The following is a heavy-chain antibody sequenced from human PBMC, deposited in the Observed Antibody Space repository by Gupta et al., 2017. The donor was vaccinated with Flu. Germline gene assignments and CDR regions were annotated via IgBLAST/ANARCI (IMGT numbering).Heavy chain of an antibody. CDR1: GFTFSNAW. CDR2: IKSKTDGGTT. CDR3: TTDPQTFEPWELLSLGKDAFDI. D-gene: IGHD1-26*01. V-gene: IGHV3-15*01. J-gene: IGHJ3*02. Sequence: EVQLVESGGGLVKPGGSLRLSCAASGFTFSNAWMSWVRQAPGKGLEWVGRIKSKTDGGTTDYAAPVKGRFTISRDDSKNTLYLQMNSLKTEDTAVYYCTTDPQTFEPWELLSLGKDAFDIWGQGKMVTVSS.